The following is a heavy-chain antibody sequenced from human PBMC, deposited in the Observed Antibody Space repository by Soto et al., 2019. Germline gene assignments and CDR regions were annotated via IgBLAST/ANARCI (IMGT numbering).Heavy chain of an antibody. CDR3: AGYCSGGSCYPTPSLDYYGMDV. D-gene: IGHD2-15*01. CDR1: GYSFTSYW. V-gene: IGHV5-10-1*01. J-gene: IGHJ6*02. Sequence: GESLKISCKGSGYSFTSYWISWVRQMPGKGLEWMGRIDPSDSYTNYSPSFQGHVTISADKSTSTAYLQWSSLKASDTAMYYCAGYCSGGSCYPTPSLDYYGMDVWGQGTTVTVSS. CDR2: IDPSDSYT.